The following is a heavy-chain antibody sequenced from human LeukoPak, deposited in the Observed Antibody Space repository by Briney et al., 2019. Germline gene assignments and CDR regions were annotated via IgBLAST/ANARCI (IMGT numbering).Heavy chain of an antibody. D-gene: IGHD6-13*01. J-gene: IGHJ2*01. V-gene: IGHV3-21*01. CDR1: GFTFSNYA. CDR3: ASPFGIAAAGTDWYFDL. Sequence: GGSLRLSCAASGFTFSNYAMSWVRQAPGKGLEWVSSISSSSSYIYYADSVKGRFTISRDNAKNSLYLQMNSLRAEDTAVYYCASPFGIAAAGTDWYFDLWGRGTLVTVSS. CDR2: ISSSSSYI.